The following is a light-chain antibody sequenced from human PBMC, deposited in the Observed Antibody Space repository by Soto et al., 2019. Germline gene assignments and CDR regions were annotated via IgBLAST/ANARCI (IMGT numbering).Light chain of an antibody. V-gene: IGKV3-20*01. Sequence: IVLTQAPATLSLSPGEIATLSCRASQSVSSYLAWYQQKPGQAPRLLIYGASSRATGIPDRFSGSGSGTDFTLTISRLEPEDFAVYYCQHYNELPLTFGGGTKVDTK. CDR2: GAS. CDR3: QHYNELPLT. CDR1: QSVSSY. J-gene: IGKJ4*01.